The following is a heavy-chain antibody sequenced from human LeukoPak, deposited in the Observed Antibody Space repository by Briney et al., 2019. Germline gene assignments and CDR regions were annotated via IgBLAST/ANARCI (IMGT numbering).Heavy chain of an antibody. J-gene: IGHJ6*03. V-gene: IGHV7-4-1*02. CDR1: GYTFTSYA. CDR3: ARKSVAATPRDIVYQYSYMDV. CDR2: ISTNTGNP. Sequence: ASVKVSCKSAGYTFTSYAMNWVRQGPGQGLEWMGWISTNTGNPTYAQGFTGRFVFSLDTSVSTAYLQISSLKAEDTAVYYYARKSVAATPRDIVYQYSYMDVWGKGTTVTVSS. D-gene: IGHD2-15*01.